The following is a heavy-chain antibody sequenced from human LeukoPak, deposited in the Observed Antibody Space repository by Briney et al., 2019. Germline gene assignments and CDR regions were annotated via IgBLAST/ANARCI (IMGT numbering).Heavy chain of an antibody. D-gene: IGHD2-21*02. CDR1: GFSFSSYA. CDR3: ARGLTQIPRLATGLGH. Sequence: GGSLRLSCAASGFSFSSYAMHWVRQAPGKGLEWVAVIWYDGGNKYYADSVKGRFTISRDNSKNTLYLEMNSLRAEDTAVYYCARGLTQIPRLATGLGHWGQGTLVTVSS. J-gene: IGHJ4*02. V-gene: IGHV3-33*01. CDR2: IWYDGGNK.